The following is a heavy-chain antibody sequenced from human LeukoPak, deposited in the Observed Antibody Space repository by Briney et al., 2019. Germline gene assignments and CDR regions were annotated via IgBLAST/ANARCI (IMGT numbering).Heavy chain of an antibody. CDR1: GYRFTSYW. CDR3: ARARTPGYSSNWFDP. Sequence: GESLKISCKGSGYRFTSYWIGWVRQMPGKGLEWMGIIYPGDSDTRYSPSFQGQVTISADKSISTAYLQWSSLKASDTAMYYCARARTPGYSSNWFDPWGQGTLVTVSS. V-gene: IGHV5-51*01. CDR2: IYPGDSDT. D-gene: IGHD6-19*01. J-gene: IGHJ5*02.